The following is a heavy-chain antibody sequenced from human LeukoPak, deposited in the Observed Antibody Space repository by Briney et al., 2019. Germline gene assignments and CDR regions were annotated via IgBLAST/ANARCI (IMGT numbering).Heavy chain of an antibody. D-gene: IGHD6-13*01. CDR3: ARSDRPIAAAAGGFDP. Sequence: SETLSLTCSVSGYFISNGYYWGWIRQPPGKGLEWIGYIYYSGSTNYNPSLKSRVTISVDTSKNQFSLKLSSVTAADTAVYYCARSDRPIAAAAGGFDPWGQGTLVTVSS. V-gene: IGHV4-61*01. CDR1: GYFISNGYY. CDR2: IYYSGST. J-gene: IGHJ5*02.